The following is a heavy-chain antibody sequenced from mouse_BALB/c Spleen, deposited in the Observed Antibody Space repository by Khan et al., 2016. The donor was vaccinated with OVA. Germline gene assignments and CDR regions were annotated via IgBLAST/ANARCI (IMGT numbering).Heavy chain of an antibody. D-gene: IGHD2-1*01. CDR2: INPSNGGT. J-gene: IGHJ3*01. CDR1: GYTFTSYY. Sequence: QVTLKESGAELVKPGASVRLSCKASGYTFTSYYLYWVKQRPGQGLEWIGDINPSNGGTNFNEKFKSKATLTVDKSSSTAYMQLSSLTSEDSAVYYCTRSGYGTLAYWGQGTLVTVSA. CDR3: TRSGYGTLAY. V-gene: IGHV1S81*02.